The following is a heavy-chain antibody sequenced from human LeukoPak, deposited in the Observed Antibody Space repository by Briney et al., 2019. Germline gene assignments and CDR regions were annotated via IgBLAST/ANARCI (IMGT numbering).Heavy chain of an antibody. CDR1: GGSLSSSYW. J-gene: IGHJ5*02. D-gene: IGHD3-9*01. Sequence: PSGTLSLTCAVSGGSLSSSYWWSWVRQPPGKGLGWIGEIYHSGSTNYNPSLKSRVTIAVDKSKSQFSLKLSSVTAADTAVYYCARAQRSHYDILTGYTWGQGTLVTVSS. CDR3: ARAQRSHYDILTGYT. V-gene: IGHV4-4*02. CDR2: IYHSGST.